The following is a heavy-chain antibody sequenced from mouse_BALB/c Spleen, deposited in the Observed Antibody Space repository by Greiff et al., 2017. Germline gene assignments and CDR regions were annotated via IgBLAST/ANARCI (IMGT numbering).Heavy chain of an antibody. CDR2: IDPANGNT. CDR1: GFNIKDTY. CDR3: AGVEYGPFAY. D-gene: IGHD2-10*02. Sequence: VQLKESGAELVKPGASVKLSCTASGFNIKDTYMHWVKQRPEQGLEWIGRIDPANGNTKYDPKFQGKATITADTSSNTAYLQLSSLTSVDTAVYYCAGVEYGPFAYWGQGTLVTVSA. V-gene: IGHV14-3*02. J-gene: IGHJ3*01.